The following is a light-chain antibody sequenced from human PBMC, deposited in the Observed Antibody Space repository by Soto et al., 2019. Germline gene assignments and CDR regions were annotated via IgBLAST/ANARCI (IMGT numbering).Light chain of an antibody. CDR1: SSDVGAYNF. Sequence: QSALTQPASVSGSPGQSITISCTGTSSDVGAYNFVSWYQQHPGKVPKLMIFDVSRRPSGVSDRVSGSKSGNTASLTISGLQAEDEGDYYCSSYTGSSTHVFGSGTKLTVL. CDR2: DVS. J-gene: IGLJ1*01. V-gene: IGLV2-14*03. CDR3: SSYTGSSTHV.